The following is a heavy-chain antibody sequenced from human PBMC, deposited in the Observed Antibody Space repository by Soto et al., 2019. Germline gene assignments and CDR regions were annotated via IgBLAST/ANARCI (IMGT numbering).Heavy chain of an antibody. D-gene: IGHD2-2*01. J-gene: IGHJ3*02. V-gene: IGHV3-23*01. Sequence: EEQLLESGGGLVRPGGSLRLSCAASGFTFRSYAMSWVRQAPGKGLEWVSAITASADTTYYADSVKGRFTFSRDNSKNTMYVRMNSLSGEDTAVYYCARVRPLRDCTRTSCLGAFDIWGQGTMVTVS. CDR2: ITASADTT. CDR3: ARVRPLRDCTRTSCLGAFDI. CDR1: GFTFRSYA.